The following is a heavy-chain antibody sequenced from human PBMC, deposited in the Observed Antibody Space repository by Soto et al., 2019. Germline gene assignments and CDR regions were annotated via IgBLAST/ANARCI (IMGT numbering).Heavy chain of an antibody. Sequence: ASVKVSCKASGYTFTSYDINWVRQATGQGLELMGWMNPNSGNTGYAQKFQGRVTMTRNTSISTAYMELSSLRSEDTAVYYCARGYYYDSSGYYSNWGQGTLVTVSS. CDR2: MNPNSGNT. D-gene: IGHD3-22*01. CDR1: GYTFTSYD. V-gene: IGHV1-8*01. CDR3: ARGYYYDSSGYYSN. J-gene: IGHJ4*02.